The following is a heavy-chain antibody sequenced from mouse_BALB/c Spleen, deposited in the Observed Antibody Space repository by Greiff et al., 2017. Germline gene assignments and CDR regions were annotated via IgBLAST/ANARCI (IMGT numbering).Heavy chain of an antibody. J-gene: IGHJ2*01. V-gene: IGHV5-9-4*01. CDR1: GFTFSSYA. CDR3: ARGGSSSYYFDY. Sequence: VQLKQSGGGLVKPGGSLKLSCAASGFTFSSYAMSWVRQSPEKRLEWVAEISSGGSYTYYPDTVTGRFTISRDNAKNTLYLEMSSLRSEDTAMYYCARGGSSSYYFDYWGQGTTLTVSS. D-gene: IGHD1-1*01. CDR2: ISSGGSYT.